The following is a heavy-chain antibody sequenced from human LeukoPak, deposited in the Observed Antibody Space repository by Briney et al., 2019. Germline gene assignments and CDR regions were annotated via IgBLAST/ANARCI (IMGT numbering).Heavy chain of an antibody. V-gene: IGHV1-24*01. CDR1: EHTLTELH. CDR2: FGPDDTET. J-gene: IGHJ4*02. Sequence: ASVTVSCTVPEHTLTELHMYWVRQTPGKGREWMGGFGPDDTETVYAQKFQGRVTMTEDASTDTAYMQLSSLKSDDTAVYYCAADRKIVGTIGAYVFWGQGTLVTVSS. CDR3: AADRKIVGTIGAYVF. D-gene: IGHD1-26*01.